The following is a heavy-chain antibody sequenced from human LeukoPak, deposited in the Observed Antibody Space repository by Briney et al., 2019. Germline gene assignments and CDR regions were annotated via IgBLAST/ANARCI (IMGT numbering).Heavy chain of an antibody. D-gene: IGHD1-26*01. Sequence: SVKVSCKASGYTFTSYGISWVRQAPGQGLEWMGGIIPISGTANYAQKFQGRVTITADKSTRTAYMELSSLRSEDTAVYYCARSIVGAKDYFDYWGQGTLVTVSS. CDR2: IIPISGTA. V-gene: IGHV1-69*06. CDR1: GYTFTSYG. CDR3: ARSIVGAKDYFDY. J-gene: IGHJ4*02.